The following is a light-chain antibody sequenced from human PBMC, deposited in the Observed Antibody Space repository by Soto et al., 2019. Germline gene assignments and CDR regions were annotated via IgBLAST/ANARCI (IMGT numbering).Light chain of an antibody. Sequence: DIVLTQSPSSLSASVGERVTITCRASQSIVTYLNWYLQKPGKAPKLLIYAASNMQSGVPSRFSGSGSRTEFTLTISSLRPDDFATYYCQHYSGARATFGQGTKVDIK. CDR1: QSIVTY. V-gene: IGKV1-39*01. CDR3: QHYSGARAT. J-gene: IGKJ1*01. CDR2: AAS.